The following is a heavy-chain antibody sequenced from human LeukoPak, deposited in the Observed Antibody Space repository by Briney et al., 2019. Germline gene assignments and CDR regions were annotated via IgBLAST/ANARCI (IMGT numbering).Heavy chain of an antibody. Sequence: PGGSLRLSCAASGSTFSRYWMSWVRQTPGKGLEWVANIKQDGSEKYYVGSVKGRFTISRDNAKNSLYLQMYSLRAEDTAVYYCVSNSQVCGVYYDDSGGYSFYYWGPGTLVTVSS. J-gene: IGHJ4*02. CDR2: IKQDGSEK. CDR3: VSNSQVCGVYYDDSGGYSFYY. CDR1: GSTFSRYW. D-gene: IGHD3-22*01. V-gene: IGHV3-7*05.